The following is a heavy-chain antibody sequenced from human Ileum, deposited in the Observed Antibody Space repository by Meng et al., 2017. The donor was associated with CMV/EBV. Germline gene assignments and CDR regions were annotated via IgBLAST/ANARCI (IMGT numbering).Heavy chain of an antibody. CDR1: GGSISSSSYY. CDR2: IYYSGST. CDR3: ASTIFEVVGAYDYYYGMDV. Sequence: SETLSLTCTVSGGSISSSSYYWGWIRQPPGKGLEWIGSIYYSGSTYYNPSLKSRVTISVDTSKNQFSLKLSSVTAADTAVYYCASTIFEVVGAYDYYYGMDVWGQGTTVTVSS. J-gene: IGHJ6*02. V-gene: IGHV4-39*01. D-gene: IGHD3-3*01.